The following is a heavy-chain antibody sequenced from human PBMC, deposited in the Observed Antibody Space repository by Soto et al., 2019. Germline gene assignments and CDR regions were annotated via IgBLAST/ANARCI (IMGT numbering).Heavy chain of an antibody. CDR1: GFSLSTSGVG. Sequence: QITLKESGPTLVKPTQTLTLTCTFSGFSLSTSGVGVGWIRQPPGKALEWLALIYWDDDKRYSPSLKSRPTLTRDNSKNEVVLTMTNMDPVDTAKYYFAHSPDIVVVPAAGYFDYWGQETLVTVS. V-gene: IGHV2-5*02. CDR3: AHSPDIVVVPAAGYFDY. J-gene: IGHJ4*02. D-gene: IGHD2-2*01. CDR2: IYWDDDK.